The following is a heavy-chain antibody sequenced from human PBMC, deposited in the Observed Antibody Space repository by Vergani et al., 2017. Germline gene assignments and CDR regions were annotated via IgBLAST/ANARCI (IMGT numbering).Heavy chain of an antibody. V-gene: IGHV3-23*01. CDR3: AKVTYSSVYNLDY. Sequence: EVQLLESGGGLVQPGGSLRLSCAASGFTFSSYAMSWVRQAPGTGLEWVSAISCSGGSTYYADSLKGRFTISRDNSKNTLYLQMNSLRAEDTAVYYCAKVTYSSVYNLDYWGQGTLVTVSS. CDR2: ISCSGGST. CDR1: GFTFSSYA. D-gene: IGHD3-22*01. J-gene: IGHJ4*02.